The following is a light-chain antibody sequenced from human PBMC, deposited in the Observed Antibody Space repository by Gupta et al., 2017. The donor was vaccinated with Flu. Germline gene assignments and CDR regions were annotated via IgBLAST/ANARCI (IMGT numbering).Light chain of an antibody. J-gene: IGKJ1*01. CDR3: KQSIQLPWT. CDR2: EVS. CDR1: PSLLHSDGKTY. V-gene: IGKV2D-29*01. Sequence: VTPGQPASIAINTSPSLLHSDGKTYLYWYLQKPGQPPQLLIYEVSNLHSGVPERFSGSGSGTDFTLKISRVEAEDVGVYYCKQSIQLPWTFGQGTKVEIK.